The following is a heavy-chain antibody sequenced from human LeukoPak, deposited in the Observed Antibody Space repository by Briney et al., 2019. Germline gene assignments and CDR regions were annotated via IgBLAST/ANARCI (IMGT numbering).Heavy chain of an antibody. J-gene: IGHJ6*02. D-gene: IGHD5-12*01. CDR1: GVTFSSNW. Sequence: PGGSVRLSCAASGVTFSSNWINWARQAPGKGLEWVASINHNGNVNYYVDSVKGRFTISRDNAKNSLYLQMSNLRAEDTAVYFCARGGGLDVWGQGATVTVSS. CDR2: INHNGNVN. V-gene: IGHV3-7*03. CDR3: ARGGGLDV.